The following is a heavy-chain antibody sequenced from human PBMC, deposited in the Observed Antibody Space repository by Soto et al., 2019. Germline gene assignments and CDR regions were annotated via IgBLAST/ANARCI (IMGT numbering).Heavy chain of an antibody. CDR1: GLTFRNFA. J-gene: IGHJ3*01. CDR2: TSGSGGST. Sequence: EAQLSESGGGLIQPGGSLRLSCVASGLTFRNFAMNWVRQAPGKGLEWVSGTSGSGGSTSYGDSVKGRFIISRDNYKSTLYLQMNRLRVEDTAVYYCASLYCSGGSFEADAFDVWGPGTRVTVSS. V-gene: IGHV3-23*01. CDR3: ASLYCSGGSFEADAFDV. D-gene: IGHD2-15*01.